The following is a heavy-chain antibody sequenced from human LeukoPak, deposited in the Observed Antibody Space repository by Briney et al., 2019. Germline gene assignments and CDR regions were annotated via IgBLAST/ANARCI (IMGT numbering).Heavy chain of an antibody. Sequence: GGSLRLSCAASGFTFSSYAMHWVRQAPGKGLEWVAVISYDGSNKYYADSVKGRFTISRDNSKNTLYLQMNSLRAEDTAVYYCATYSSGAWAHYGYRGRGTLVTVSS. CDR3: ATYSSGAWAHYGY. V-gene: IGHV3-30-3*01. J-gene: IGHJ4*02. D-gene: IGHD2-21*01. CDR1: GFTFSSYA. CDR2: ISYDGSNK.